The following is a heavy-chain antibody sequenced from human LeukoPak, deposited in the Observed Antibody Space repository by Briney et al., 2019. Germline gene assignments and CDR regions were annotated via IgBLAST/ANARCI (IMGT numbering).Heavy chain of an antibody. J-gene: IGHJ6*02. CDR3: ARGHLYYDILTGLNYYYGMDV. CDR2: IKTYSGGT. Sequence: ASVKVSCKASGYTFTGYYMHWVRQAPGQGLEWMGWIKTYSGGTNYAQKFQGRVTMTRDTSISTAYMELSRLRSDDTAVYYCARGHLYYDILTGLNYYYGMDVWGQGTTVTVSS. CDR1: GYTFTGYY. D-gene: IGHD3-9*01. V-gene: IGHV1-2*02.